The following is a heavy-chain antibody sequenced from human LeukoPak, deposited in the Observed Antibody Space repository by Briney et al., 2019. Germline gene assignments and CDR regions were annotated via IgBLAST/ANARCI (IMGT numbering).Heavy chain of an antibody. CDR1: GGSFSGYY. CDR3: ASIRYCSGGSCA. V-gene: IGHV4-34*01. CDR2: INHSGST. J-gene: IGHJ5*02. D-gene: IGHD2-15*01. Sequence: SETLSLTCAVYGGSFSGYYWSWIRQPPGKGLEWIGEINHSGSTNYNPSLKSRVTISVDTSKNQFSLKLSSVTAADTAVYYCASIRYCSGGSCAWGQGTLVTVSS.